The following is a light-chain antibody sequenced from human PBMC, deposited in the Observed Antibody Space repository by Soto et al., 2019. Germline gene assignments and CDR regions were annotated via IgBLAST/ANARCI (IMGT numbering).Light chain of an antibody. CDR1: QSVSSS. J-gene: IGKJ4*01. CDR2: AAS. Sequence: DMVMTQSPATLSVSPGERATLSCRASQSVSSSLAWYQQKPGQTPRLLIYAASIRATGVPARFSGSGSGTDFTLTINSLQSEDFAVYYCQHYVNWPLTFGGGTKVDIK. V-gene: IGKV3-15*01. CDR3: QHYVNWPLT.